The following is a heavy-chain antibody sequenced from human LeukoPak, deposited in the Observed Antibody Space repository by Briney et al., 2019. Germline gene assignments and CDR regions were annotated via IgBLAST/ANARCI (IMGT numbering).Heavy chain of an antibody. CDR3: ARDHYFKIDH. J-gene: IGHJ4*02. V-gene: IGHV3-21*01. D-gene: IGHD2/OR15-2a*01. CDR2: ISISSSYI. CDR1: RFTYSSYT. Sequence: PGGSLRLSCAASRFTYSSYTMNWVRQAPGKGLEWVSYISISSSYIYQSDSVKGRFTISRDNAKNSLYRQMNSLRAEDTALYYCARDHYFKIDHWGQGTLVTVSS.